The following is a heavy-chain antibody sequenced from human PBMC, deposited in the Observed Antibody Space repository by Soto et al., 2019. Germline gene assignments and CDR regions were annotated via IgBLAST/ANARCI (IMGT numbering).Heavy chain of an antibody. CDR3: ARGDYSGSYSWFDP. D-gene: IGHD1-26*01. V-gene: IGHV1-69*13. Sequence: ASVKVSCKASGGTFSSYAISWVRQAPGQGLEWMGGIIPIFGTANYAQKFQGRVTITADESTSTAYMELSSLRSEDTAVYYCARGDYSGSYSWFDPWGQGTMVTVYS. J-gene: IGHJ5*02. CDR2: IIPIFGTA. CDR1: GGTFSSYA.